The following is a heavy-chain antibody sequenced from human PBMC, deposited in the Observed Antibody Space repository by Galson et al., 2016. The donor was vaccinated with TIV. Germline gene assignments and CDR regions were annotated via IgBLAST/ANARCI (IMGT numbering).Heavy chain of an antibody. D-gene: IGHD3-9*01. J-gene: IGHJ6*03. V-gene: IGHV1-69*13. Sequence: SVKVSCKASGGIFSGYAINWVRQAPGQGLEWMGRIISIFRTANYAEKFQGRVTITADDSTNTVHMELSSLKSEDTAVYYGAASPDDILEDGPNYYYMDVWGKGTTVTVSS. CDR2: IISIFRTA. CDR1: GGIFSGYA. CDR3: AASPDDILEDGPNYYYMDV.